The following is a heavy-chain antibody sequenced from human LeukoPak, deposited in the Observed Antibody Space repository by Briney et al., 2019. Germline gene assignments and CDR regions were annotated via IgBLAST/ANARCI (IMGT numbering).Heavy chain of an antibody. Sequence: GASVKVSCKASGYSFTSNVISWVRQAPGQGPEWMGWISAYNGNTNYAQKLQGRVTMTTDTSTSTAYMELRSLRSDDTAVYYCARFGLGKHIEVAGIPFDIWGQGTTVTVSS. CDR1: GYSFTSNV. J-gene: IGHJ3*02. CDR3: ARFGLGKHIEVAGIPFDI. D-gene: IGHD6-19*01. V-gene: IGHV1-18*01. CDR2: ISAYNGNT.